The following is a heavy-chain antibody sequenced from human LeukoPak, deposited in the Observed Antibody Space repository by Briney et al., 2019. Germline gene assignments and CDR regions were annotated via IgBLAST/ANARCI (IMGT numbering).Heavy chain of an antibody. CDR1: GFTFSDHY. CDR3: SRDATGDH. CDR2: SRNRAKSYTT. V-gene: IGHV3-72*01. Sequence: PEGSLRLSCAVSGFTFSDHYMDWVRQAPGKGLEWVGRSRNRAKSYTTDHAASVKGRFTISRDDSKSTLYLQMNSLETEDTAVYYCSRDATGDHWGQGTLVTVSS. J-gene: IGHJ4*02.